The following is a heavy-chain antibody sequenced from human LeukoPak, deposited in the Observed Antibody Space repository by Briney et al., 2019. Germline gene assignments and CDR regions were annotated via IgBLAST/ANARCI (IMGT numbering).Heavy chain of an antibody. D-gene: IGHD6-13*01. Sequence: SETLSLTCTVSGGSISSSSYYWSWIRQPPGKGLEWIGYIYYSGSTNYNPSLKSRVTISVDTSKNQFSLKLSSVTAADTAVYYCARDLIAAAGGLDYWGQGTLVTVSS. CDR3: ARDLIAAAGGLDY. CDR2: IYYSGST. J-gene: IGHJ4*02. V-gene: IGHV4-61*01. CDR1: GGSISSSSYY.